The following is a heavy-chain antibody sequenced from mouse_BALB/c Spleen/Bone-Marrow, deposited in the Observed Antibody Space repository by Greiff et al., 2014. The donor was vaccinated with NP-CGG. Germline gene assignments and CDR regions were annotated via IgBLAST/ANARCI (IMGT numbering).Heavy chain of an antibody. CDR1: GYIFTSYW. CDR2: TYPGTGST. V-gene: IGHV1S132*01. Sequence: QVQLQQSGAELVRPGASVKLSCKTSGYIFTSYWIHWVKQRSGQGLEWIARTYPGTGSTYYNEKFKGKTTLTADKSSSTAFMQLSSLKSEDSAVYFCGRTVNPAMDYWGQGTSVTVSS. J-gene: IGHJ4*01. CDR3: GRTVNPAMDY.